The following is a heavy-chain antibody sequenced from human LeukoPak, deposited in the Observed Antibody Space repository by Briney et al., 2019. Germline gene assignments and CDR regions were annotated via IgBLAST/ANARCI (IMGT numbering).Heavy chain of an antibody. CDR1: GFTFSSYA. J-gene: IGHJ4*02. Sequence: GGSLSLSCAASGFTFSSYAMSWVRQAPGKGPEWVSGIGGSGGSTTYYADSVKGRFTISRDNSKNTLYLQMNSLRAGDTAIFYCAKAITTAVYTTFDYWGRGTLVTVSS. CDR2: IGGSGGSTT. V-gene: IGHV3-23*01. CDR3: AKAITTAVYTTFDY. D-gene: IGHD6-13*01.